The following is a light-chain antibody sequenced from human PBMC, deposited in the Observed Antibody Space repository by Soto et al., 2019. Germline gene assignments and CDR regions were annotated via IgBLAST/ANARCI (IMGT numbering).Light chain of an antibody. J-gene: IGKJ1*01. V-gene: IGKV3-15*01. CDR2: GAS. Sequence: EIVMTQSPATLSVSPGERATLSCRASQSVSSNLAWYQQKPGQAPRHLIYGASTRATGIPVRFSGSGSGTEFTLTISSLQFEDFAVYYCQQYNNWPQTFGQGTKVEIK. CDR3: QQYNNWPQT. CDR1: QSVSSN.